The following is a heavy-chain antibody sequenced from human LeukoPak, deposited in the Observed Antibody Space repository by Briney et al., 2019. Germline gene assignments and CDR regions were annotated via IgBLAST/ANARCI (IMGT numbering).Heavy chain of an antibody. Sequence: PGGSLRLSCAASGFTFSNAWMSWVRQAPGKGLEWVGRIKSKTDGGTTDYAAPVKGRFTISRDDSKNTLYLRMNSLKTEDTAVYYCTTASDYDILTGYPELDYWGQGTLVTVSS. V-gene: IGHV3-15*01. CDR2: IKSKTDGGTT. CDR1: GFTFSNAW. J-gene: IGHJ4*02. CDR3: TTASDYDILTGYPELDY. D-gene: IGHD3-9*01.